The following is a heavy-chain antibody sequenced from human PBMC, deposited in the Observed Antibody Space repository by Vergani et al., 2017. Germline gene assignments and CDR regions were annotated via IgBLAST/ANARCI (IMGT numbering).Heavy chain of an antibody. Sequence: QVQLVESGGGVVQPGRSLRLSCAASGFTFSSYGMHWVRQAPGKGLEWVAVIWYDGSNKYYEDSVKGRFTISRDNSKNTLYLQMNSLRAEDTAVYYCVKDLGARGIRFLEWLSSADYWGQGTLVTVSS. V-gene: IGHV3-33*06. D-gene: IGHD3-3*01. CDR3: VKDLGARGIRFLEWLSSADY. J-gene: IGHJ4*02. CDR1: GFTFSSYG. CDR2: IWYDGSNK.